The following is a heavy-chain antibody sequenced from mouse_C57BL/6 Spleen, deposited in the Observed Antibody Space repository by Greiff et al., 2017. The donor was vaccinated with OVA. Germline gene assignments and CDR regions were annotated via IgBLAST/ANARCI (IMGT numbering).Heavy chain of an antibody. CDR2: IWRGGST. J-gene: IGHJ4*01. D-gene: IGHD2-4*01. CDR1: GFSLTSYG. V-gene: IGHV2-5*01. CDR3: AKPIYYELYAMEY. Sequence: QVQLQQSGPGLVQPSQSLSITCTVSGFSLTSYGVHWVRQSPGTGLEWLGVIWRGGSTDYNAAFMSRLSITKDNSKSQVFFKMNSLQADDTAIYYCAKPIYYELYAMEYWGQGTSVTVSS.